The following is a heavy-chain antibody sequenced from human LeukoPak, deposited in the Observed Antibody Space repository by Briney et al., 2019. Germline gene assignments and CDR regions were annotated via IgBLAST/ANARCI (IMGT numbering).Heavy chain of an antibody. CDR2: IRYDGSNK. V-gene: IGHV3-30*02. D-gene: IGHD4-17*01. CDR3: AKDGGYGDYDWYFDL. Sequence: GGSLRLPCAASGFTFSSYGMHWVRQAPGKGLEWVAFIRYDGSNKYYADSVKGRFTISRDNAKNSLYLQMNSLRAEDTALYYCAKDGGYGDYDWYFDLWGRGTLVTVSS. J-gene: IGHJ2*01. CDR1: GFTFSSYG.